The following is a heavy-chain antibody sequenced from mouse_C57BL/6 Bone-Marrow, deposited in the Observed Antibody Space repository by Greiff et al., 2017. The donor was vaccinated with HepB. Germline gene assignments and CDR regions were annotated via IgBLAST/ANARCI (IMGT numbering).Heavy chain of an antibody. D-gene: IGHD1-1*01. Sequence: EVNVVESGGGLVKPGGSLKLSCAASGFTFSSYAMSWVRQTPVKRLEWVATISDGGSYTYYPDNVKGRFTISRDNAKNNLYLQMSHLKSEDTAMYYCARDYYGSSYGWYFDVWGTGTTVTVSS. V-gene: IGHV5-4*01. J-gene: IGHJ1*03. CDR3: ARDYYGSSYGWYFDV. CDR2: ISDGGSYT. CDR1: GFTFSSYA.